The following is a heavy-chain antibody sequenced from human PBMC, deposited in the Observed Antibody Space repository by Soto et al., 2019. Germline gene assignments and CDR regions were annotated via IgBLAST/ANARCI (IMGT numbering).Heavy chain of an antibody. Sequence: EVQLVESGGGLVQPGGSLILSCAASGFTFSTYHMNWVRQAPGKGLEWVSYIHSGGSRIYYADSVKGRFTISRDNAKNSPYLQMNSLRAEDTAVYYCARDGSTVTTNYHYAMDVWGQGTTVTVSS. D-gene: IGHD4-17*01. V-gene: IGHV3-48*03. CDR2: IHSGGSRI. J-gene: IGHJ6*02. CDR3: ARDGSTVTTNYHYAMDV. CDR1: GFTFSTYH.